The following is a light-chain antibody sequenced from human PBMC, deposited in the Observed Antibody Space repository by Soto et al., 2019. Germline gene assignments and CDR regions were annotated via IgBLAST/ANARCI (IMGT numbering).Light chain of an antibody. CDR2: DAS. CDR1: QSVSSY. V-gene: IGKV3-11*01. Sequence: DILLTQSPATLSLSLVDRATLSCRASQSVSSYLAWYQQKPGKAPRLLIYDASNMDTGIPARFSGSGSGTDFTLTISSLEPDDFAVYYCQQRSNWPIAFGQGTKVDIK. J-gene: IGKJ1*01. CDR3: QQRSNWPIA.